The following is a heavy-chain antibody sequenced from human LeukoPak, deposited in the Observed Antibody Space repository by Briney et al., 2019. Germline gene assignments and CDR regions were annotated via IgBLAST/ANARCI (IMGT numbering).Heavy chain of an antibody. J-gene: IGHJ4*02. CDR1: GFTFSSYS. CDR2: ISSSSSYI. D-gene: IGHD5-18*01. Sequence: GGSLRLSCAASGFTFSSYSMNWVRQAPGKGLEWVSSISSSSSYIYYADSVKGRFTISRDNAKNSLYLQMNSLRAEDTAVYYCAREGYSYDPGFDYWGQGTLVTVSS. CDR3: AREGYSYDPGFDY. V-gene: IGHV3-21*01.